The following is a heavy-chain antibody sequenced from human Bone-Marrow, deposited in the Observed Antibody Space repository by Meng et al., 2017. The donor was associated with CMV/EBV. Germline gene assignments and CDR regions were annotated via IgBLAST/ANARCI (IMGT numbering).Heavy chain of an antibody. J-gene: IGHJ6*02. CDR3: ARTYCSSTSCYYYYGMDV. CDR1: GGSFSGYY. D-gene: IGHD2-2*01. V-gene: IGHV4-34*01. Sequence: GSLRLSCAVYGGSFSGYYWSWIRQPPGKGLEWIGEINHSGSTNYNPSLKSRVTISVDTSKNQLSLKLSSVTAADTAVYYCARTYCSSTSCYYYYGMDVWGQGTMVTVSS. CDR2: INHSGST.